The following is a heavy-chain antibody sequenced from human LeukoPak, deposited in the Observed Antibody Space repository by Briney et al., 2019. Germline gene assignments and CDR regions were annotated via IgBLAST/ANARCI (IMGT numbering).Heavy chain of an antibody. V-gene: IGHV4-4*02. CDR2: IYHSGRT. J-gene: IGHJ1*01. Sequence: SGTLSLTCAVSGGSISSNNWWSWVRQLPGKGLEWIGEIYHSGRTSYNPSLKSRVTISVDKSKNQFSLNLSSATAADTAVYYCARDLSVVGAPGWGQGTLVTVSS. CDR3: ARDLSVVGAPG. D-gene: IGHD2-15*01. CDR1: GGSISSNNW.